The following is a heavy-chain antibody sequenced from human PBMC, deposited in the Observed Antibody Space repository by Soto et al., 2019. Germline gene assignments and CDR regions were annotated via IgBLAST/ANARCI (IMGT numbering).Heavy chain of an antibody. CDR3: ALLSH. CDR1: GFSFNTYV. V-gene: IGHV3-30-3*01. Sequence: GGSLRLSCTDSGFSFNTYVMDWVRQAPGKGLEWVARILYDGSNKYNADSVKGRFTISRDNSKNTLYLQMNSLRIEDTAVYYCALLSHWGQGTLVTVSS. D-gene: IGHD2-21*01. CDR2: ILYDGSNK. J-gene: IGHJ4*02.